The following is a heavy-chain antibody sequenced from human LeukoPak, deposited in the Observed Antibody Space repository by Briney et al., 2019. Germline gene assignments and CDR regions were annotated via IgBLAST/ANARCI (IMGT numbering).Heavy chain of an antibody. CDR2: ISTSAAYT. J-gene: IGHJ4*02. Sequence: GGSLRLSCAVSGFTFSSYTMHWVRQAPMKGLEWVSSISTSAAYTYYADSVKGRFSVSRDNAKNSLYLQMNSLRAEDTAVYFCARDLEDYNNYGEMAIWGQGTLVTVSS. V-gene: IGHV3-21*01. CDR3: ARDLEDYNNYGEMAI. CDR1: GFTFSSYT. D-gene: IGHD4-11*01.